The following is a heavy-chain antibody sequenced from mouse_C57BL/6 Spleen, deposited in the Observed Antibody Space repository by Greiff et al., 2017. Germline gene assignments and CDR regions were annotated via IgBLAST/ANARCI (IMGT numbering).Heavy chain of an antibody. CDR1: GYTFTSYG. Sequence: VQLQQSGAELARPGASVKLSCKASGYTFTSYGISWVKQRTGQGLEWIGEIYPRSGNTYYNEKFKGKATLTADKSSSTAYMELRSLTSEDSAVYFCARCPVITTVVEGFDYWGQGTTLTVSS. V-gene: IGHV1-81*01. CDR3: ARCPVITTVVEGFDY. CDR2: IYPRSGNT. J-gene: IGHJ2*01. D-gene: IGHD1-1*01.